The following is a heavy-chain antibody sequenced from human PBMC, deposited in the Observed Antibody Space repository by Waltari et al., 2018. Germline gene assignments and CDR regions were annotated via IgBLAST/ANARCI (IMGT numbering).Heavy chain of an antibody. CDR1: GGYVTTHP. D-gene: IGHD4-17*01. CDR2: IIPLFDRT. V-gene: IGHV1-69*06. J-gene: IGHJ4*02. Sequence: QVQLVQSGAEVKKPGSSVRVSCKASGGYVTTHPIIWVRQPPGQGLEWVGGIIPLFDRTYSAEKFQGRVTIIADKSRGTVYMDLSSLTSDDAAMYYCALTIQPGYYGDSLESDSWGQGTLVSVSS. CDR3: ALTIQPGYYGDSLESDS.